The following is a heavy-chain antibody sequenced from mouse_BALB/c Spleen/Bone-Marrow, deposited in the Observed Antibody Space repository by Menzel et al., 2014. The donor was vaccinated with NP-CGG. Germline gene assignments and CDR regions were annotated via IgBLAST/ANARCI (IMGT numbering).Heavy chain of an antibody. J-gene: IGHJ4*01. Sequence: EVKVVESGGGLVQPGESLKLSCESNEYEFPSHDMSWVRKTPEKRLQLVAAINSDGGSTYYPDTMERRFIISRDNTEKTLYLQMSSLRSEDTALYYCARHGNYFYYAMDYWGQGTSVTVSS. CDR2: INSDGGST. CDR3: ARHGNYFYYAMDY. CDR1: EYEFPSHD. D-gene: IGHD2-1*01. V-gene: IGHV5-2*01.